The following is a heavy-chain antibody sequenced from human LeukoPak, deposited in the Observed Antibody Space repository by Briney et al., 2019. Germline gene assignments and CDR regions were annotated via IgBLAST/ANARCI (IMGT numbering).Heavy chain of an antibody. V-gene: IGHV1-8*01. CDR2: INPNSGNT. CDR3: ARGCTLGDS. J-gene: IGHJ1*01. CDR1: GYTFTTYD. D-gene: IGHD3-16*01. Sequence: ASVKVSCKASGYTFTTYDINWVRQAPGQGLEWMGWINPNSGNTAYAQNFQGRVTMTRDSSRSTVYMELSSLKSEDTAVYYCARGCTLGDSWGQGSPVTVSS.